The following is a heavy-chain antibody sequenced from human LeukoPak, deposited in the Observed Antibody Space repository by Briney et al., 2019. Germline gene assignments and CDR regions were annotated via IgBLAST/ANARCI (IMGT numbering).Heavy chain of an antibody. D-gene: IGHD6-19*01. CDR1: GFTFSSYE. CDR2: ISSSGSTI. J-gene: IGHJ4*02. CDR3: ARDRLSRQWLTPDYFDY. V-gene: IGHV3-48*03. Sequence: QPGGSLRLSCAASGFTFSSYEMNWVRQAPGKGLEWASYISSSGSTIYYADSVKGRFTISRDNAKNSLYLQMNSLRAEDTAVYYCARDRLSRQWLTPDYFDYWGQGTLVTVSS.